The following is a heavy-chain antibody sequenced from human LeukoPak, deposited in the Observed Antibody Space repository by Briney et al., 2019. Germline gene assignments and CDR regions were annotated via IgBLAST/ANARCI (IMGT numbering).Heavy chain of an antibody. CDR3: ARLCSSTSCYTGGFYYYYMDV. J-gene: IGHJ6*03. Sequence: KVSCKASGGTFSSYAISWVRQAPGQGLEWMGGIIPIFATANYAQTFQGRVTITADESTGAVYMELSSLRSEDTAVYYCARLCSSTSCYTGGFYYYYMDVWGKGTTVTVSS. CDR2: IIPIFATA. V-gene: IGHV1-69*01. CDR1: GGTFSSYA. D-gene: IGHD2-2*02.